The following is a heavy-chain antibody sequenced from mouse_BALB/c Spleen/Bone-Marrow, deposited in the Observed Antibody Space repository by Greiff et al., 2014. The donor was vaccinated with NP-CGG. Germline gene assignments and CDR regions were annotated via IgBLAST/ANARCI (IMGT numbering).Heavy chain of an antibody. J-gene: IGHJ2*01. D-gene: IGHD2-3*01. V-gene: IGHV7-3*02. CDR1: GFTFTDYY. CDR2: IRNKANGYTT. Sequence: DVQLVESGGGLVQPGGSLRLSCATSGFTFTDYYMSWVRQPPGKALEWLGSIRNKANGYTTEYSASVKGRFTISRDNSQSILYLQMNTLRAEDSATYYCARYDVYYYFDYWGQGTTLTVSS. CDR3: ARYDVYYYFDY.